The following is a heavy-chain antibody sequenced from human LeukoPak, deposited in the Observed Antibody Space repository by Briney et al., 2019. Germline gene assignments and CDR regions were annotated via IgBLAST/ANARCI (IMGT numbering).Heavy chain of an antibody. CDR2: ISYDGSNK. D-gene: IGHD3-10*01. V-gene: IGHV3-30-3*01. CDR1: GFTFSSYA. J-gene: IGHJ5*02. CDR3: AREAYGSGSYYNWFDP. Sequence: PGGSLRLSGAASGFTFSSYAMHWVRQAPGKGLEWVAVISYDGSNKYYADSVKGRFTISRDNSKNTLYLQMNSLRAEDTAVYYCAREAYGSGSYYNWFDPWGQGTLVTVSS.